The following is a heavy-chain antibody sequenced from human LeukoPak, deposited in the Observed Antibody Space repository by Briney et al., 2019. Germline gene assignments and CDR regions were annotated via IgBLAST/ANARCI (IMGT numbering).Heavy chain of an antibody. CDR3: AKGSSGYFVDL. J-gene: IGHJ5*02. D-gene: IGHD3-22*01. CDR2: ISNDGGGT. CDR1: GFIFNHYG. V-gene: IGHV3-23*01. Sequence: GGSLRLSCAASGFIFNHYGLLWVRPAPGKGLAWVAAISNDGGGTTYAAFVKGRFTISRNNSKNTLFLQMNSLRAEDTALYYCAKGSSGYFVDLWGQGTLVTVSS.